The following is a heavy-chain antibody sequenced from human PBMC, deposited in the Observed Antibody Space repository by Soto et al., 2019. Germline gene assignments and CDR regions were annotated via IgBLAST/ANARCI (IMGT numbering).Heavy chain of an antibody. Sequence: GGSLRLSCAASGFTFSSYQMNWVRQAPGKGLEWVANIKQDGSEKYYVDSVKGRFTISRDNAKNSLYLEMNSLRAEDTAVYYCARVAPYYYGSGSYYFDYWGQGTLVTVSS. CDR1: GFTFSSYQ. J-gene: IGHJ4*02. CDR2: IKQDGSEK. CDR3: ARVAPYYYGSGSYYFDY. V-gene: IGHV3-7*01. D-gene: IGHD3-10*01.